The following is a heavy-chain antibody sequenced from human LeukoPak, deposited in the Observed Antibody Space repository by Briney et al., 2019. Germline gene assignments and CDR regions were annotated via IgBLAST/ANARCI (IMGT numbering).Heavy chain of an antibody. D-gene: IGHD3-22*01. Sequence: GGSLRLSCAASGFTFSSYAMSWVRQAPGKGLEWVSAISGSGGSTYYADSVKGRFTISRDNSRNTLYLQMNSLRAEDTAVYYCAKHLYYYDSSGYLGAFDIWGQGTMVTVSS. V-gene: IGHV3-23*01. CDR1: GFTFSSYA. CDR3: AKHLYYYDSSGYLGAFDI. CDR2: ISGSGGST. J-gene: IGHJ3*02.